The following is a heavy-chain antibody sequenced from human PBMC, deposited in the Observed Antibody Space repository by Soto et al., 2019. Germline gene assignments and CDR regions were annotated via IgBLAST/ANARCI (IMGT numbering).Heavy chain of an antibody. V-gene: IGHV4-59*01. Sequence: QVQLQESGPGLVKPSETLSLTCTVSGGSISSYYWSWIRQPPGKGLEWIGYIYYSGSTNYNPSLKSRVTISGDTSKNRFSLKLSSVTAADTAVYYCARGGIASKLSFWGQGTLVTVSS. CDR1: GGSISSYY. D-gene: IGHD6-13*01. J-gene: IGHJ4*02. CDR3: ARGGIASKLSF. CDR2: IYYSGST.